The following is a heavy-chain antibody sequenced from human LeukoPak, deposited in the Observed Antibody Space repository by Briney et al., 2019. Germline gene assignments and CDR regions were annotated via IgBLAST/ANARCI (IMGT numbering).Heavy chain of an antibody. V-gene: IGHV4-4*07. D-gene: IGHD4-17*01. CDR3: ARLYGGYGYYFVY. J-gene: IGHJ4*02. CDR1: ISSYY. CDR2: ISTTGST. Sequence: SETLSLTCTVSISSYYRSWIRHPARKALEWIGRISTTGSTNYNPSLKSRVNMSVDTSENQFSLKLSSVTAADTAVYYCARLYGGYGYYFVYWGQGALVSVSS.